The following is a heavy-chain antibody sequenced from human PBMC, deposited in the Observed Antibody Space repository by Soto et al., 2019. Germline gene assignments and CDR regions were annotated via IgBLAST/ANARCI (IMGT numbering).Heavy chain of an antibody. CDR2: VIPLFGTT. J-gene: IGHJ6*02. D-gene: IGHD2-15*01. V-gene: IGHV1-69*01. CDR3: ARDATDGRAFGMDV. Sequence: QVQLVQSGAEVKKTGSSVKVSCKASGGTFSRYAVSWVRQAPGQGLEWMGGVIPLFGTTNYAQKFQGRVTITADESTNTAYMELRSLRSDDTAVYYCARDATDGRAFGMDVWGQGTTVTVSS. CDR1: GGTFSRYA.